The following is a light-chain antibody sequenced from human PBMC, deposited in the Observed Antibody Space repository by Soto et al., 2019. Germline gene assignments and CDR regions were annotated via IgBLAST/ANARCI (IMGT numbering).Light chain of an antibody. V-gene: IGLV2-14*01. CDR2: EVT. CDR3: SAYTVSRTYV. CDR1: SSDVGGHNY. J-gene: IGLJ1*01. Sequence: QSVLTQPASVSGSPGQSITISCTGTSSDVGGHNYVSWYQQHPGKAPKVMIYEVTNRPSGVSNRFSGSKSGNTASLTISGLQAEDEADYYCSAYTVSRTYVFGTGTKVTVL.